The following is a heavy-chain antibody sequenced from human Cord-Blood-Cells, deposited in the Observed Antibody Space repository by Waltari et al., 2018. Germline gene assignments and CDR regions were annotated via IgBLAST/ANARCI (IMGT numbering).Heavy chain of an antibody. CDR1: GYSFTSYW. J-gene: IGHJ5*02. CDR3: ARLNDYSNYNWFDP. V-gene: IGHV5-51*01. CDR2: INPGAFVT. D-gene: IGHD4-4*01. Sequence: EVQLVQSGAEVKKPGESLKISCKGSGYSFTSYWIGWVRQMPGKGLEWMGIINPGAFVTRYSPSFQGQVTISADKSISTAYLQWSSLKASDTAMYYCARLNDYSNYNWFDPWGQGTLVTVSS.